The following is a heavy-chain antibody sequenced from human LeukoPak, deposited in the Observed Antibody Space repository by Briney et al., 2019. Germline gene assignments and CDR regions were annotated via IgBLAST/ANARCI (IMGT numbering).Heavy chain of an antibody. CDR2: ISSSSSYI. CDR1: GFTFSSYS. Sequence: GGSLRLSCAASGFTFSSYSMNWVRQAPGKGLEWVSSISSSSSYIYYADSVKGRFTISRDNAKNSLYLQMNSLRAEDTAVYYCARARFSSSYPLIDYWGQGTLVTVSS. V-gene: IGHV3-21*01. CDR3: ARARFSSSYPLIDY. J-gene: IGHJ4*02. D-gene: IGHD6-13*01.